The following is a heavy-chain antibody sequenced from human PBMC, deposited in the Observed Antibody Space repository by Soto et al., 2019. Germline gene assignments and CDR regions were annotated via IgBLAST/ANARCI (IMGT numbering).Heavy chain of an antibody. D-gene: IGHD6-19*01. J-gene: IGHJ4*02. CDR1: GFTFSSYW. CDR2: INSDGSST. V-gene: IGHV3-74*01. CDR3: ARKGAVAGFGY. Sequence: EVQLVESGGGLVQPGGSLRLSCAASGFTFSSYWLHWVRQAPGKVLVWLSRINSDGSSTNYADSVKGRFTISRDNAKSTMSLQLYSVRAEDTAVYYGARKGAVAGFGYWGQGTLVTVSS.